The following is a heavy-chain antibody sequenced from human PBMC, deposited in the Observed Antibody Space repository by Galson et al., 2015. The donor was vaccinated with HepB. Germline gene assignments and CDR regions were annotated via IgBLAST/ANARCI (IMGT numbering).Heavy chain of an antibody. CDR3: ARDQGYTAHRVGMDV. CDR1: GFTVSSNY. D-gene: IGHD2-2*02. J-gene: IGHJ6*02. Sequence: SLRLSCAASGFTVSSNYMSWVRQAPGKGLEWVSVIYSGGSTYYADSVKGRFTISRDNSKNTLYLQMNSLRAEDTAVYYCARDQGYTAHRVGMDVWGQGTTVTVSS. V-gene: IGHV3-53*01. CDR2: IYSGGST.